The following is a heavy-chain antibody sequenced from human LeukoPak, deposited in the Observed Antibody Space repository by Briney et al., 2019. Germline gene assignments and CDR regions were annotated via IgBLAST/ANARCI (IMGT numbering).Heavy chain of an antibody. Sequence: SETLSLTCTVSGGSISSSSYYWGWIRQPPGKGLEWIGSIYYSGSTYYNPSLKSRVTISVDTSKNQFSLKLSSVTAADTAVYYCAGGITIFGVGRRDAFDIWGQGTMVTVSS. CDR2: IYYSGST. CDR1: GGSISSSSYY. CDR3: AGGITIFGVGRRDAFDI. V-gene: IGHV4-39*07. J-gene: IGHJ3*02. D-gene: IGHD3-3*01.